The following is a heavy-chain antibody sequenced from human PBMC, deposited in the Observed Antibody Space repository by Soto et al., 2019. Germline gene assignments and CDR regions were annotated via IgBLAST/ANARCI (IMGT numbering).Heavy chain of an antibody. CDR2: ISAYNGNT. V-gene: IGHV1-18*04. CDR1: GYTFTSYY. CDR3: ARDVGRYCSGGSCYFGY. D-gene: IGHD2-15*01. Sequence: ASVKVSCKASGYTFTSYYMHWVRQAPGQGLEWMGWISAYNGNTNYAQKLQGRVTMTTDTSTSTAYMELRSLRSDDTAVYYWARDVGRYCSGGSCYFGYWGQGTLVTVSS. J-gene: IGHJ4*02.